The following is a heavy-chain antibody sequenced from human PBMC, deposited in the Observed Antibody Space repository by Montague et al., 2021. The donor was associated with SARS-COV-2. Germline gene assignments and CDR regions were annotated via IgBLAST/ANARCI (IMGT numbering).Heavy chain of an antibody. Sequence: SETLSLTCTVPGGSISSYYWSWIRQPPGKGLEWIGYIYYNWSTNYNPSLKSRVTLSVYTSKNKFSLKLSSVTAADTAVDYCARGRGWMGNAFDLWGQGAMVTVSS. V-gene: IGHV4-59*01. CDR2: IYYNWST. D-gene: IGHD6-19*01. CDR3: ARGRGWMGNAFDL. CDR1: GGSISSYY. J-gene: IGHJ3*01.